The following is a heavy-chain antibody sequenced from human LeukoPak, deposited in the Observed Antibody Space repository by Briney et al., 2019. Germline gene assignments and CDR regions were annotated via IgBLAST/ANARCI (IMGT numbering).Heavy chain of an antibody. J-gene: IGHJ4*02. D-gene: IGHD3-10*01. CDR2: IYYSGST. CDR3: ARRVPSNYYGSGSYFGSFDY. CDR1: GGSISSSSYY. V-gene: IGHV4-39*01. Sequence: SETLSLTCTVSGGSISSSSYYWGWIRQPPGKGLEWIGSIYYSGSTYYNPSLKSRVTISVDTSKNQFSLKLSSATAADTAVYYCARRVPSNYYGSGSYFGSFDYWGQGTLVTVSS.